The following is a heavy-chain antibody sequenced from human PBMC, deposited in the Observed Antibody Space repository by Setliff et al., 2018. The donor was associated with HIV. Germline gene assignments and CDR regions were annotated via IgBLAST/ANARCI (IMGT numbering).Heavy chain of an antibody. J-gene: IGHJ3*02. CDR3: ARALRDGSTDAFDI. CDR2: IYYSGTT. V-gene: IGHV4-39*07. Sequence: SETLSLTCTVSGGSIRSSGYSWGWIRQPPGKGLEWIGIIYYSGTTYYNPSLKSRVTLSVDTSKNQFSLRLNSVTAADTALYYCARALRDGSTDAFDIWGQGTMVTVSS. D-gene: IGHD5-12*01. CDR1: GGSIRSSGYS.